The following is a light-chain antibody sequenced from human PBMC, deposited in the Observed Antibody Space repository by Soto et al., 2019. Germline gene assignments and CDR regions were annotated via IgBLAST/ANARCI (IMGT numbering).Light chain of an antibody. CDR1: QSVSSY. V-gene: IGKV3-11*01. Sequence: EIVLTQSPATLSLSPGERATLSCRASQSVSSYLAWYQQKPGQAPRLLIYDASNRATGIPARFSGSGSGTDFTLTISSLEPDDFAVYYCQQRSNWPLLTFGGGTKVESK. J-gene: IGKJ4*01. CDR3: QQRSNWPLLT. CDR2: DAS.